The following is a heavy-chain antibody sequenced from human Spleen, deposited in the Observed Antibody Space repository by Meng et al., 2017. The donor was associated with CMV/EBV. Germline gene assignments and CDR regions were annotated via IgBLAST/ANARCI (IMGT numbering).Heavy chain of an antibody. V-gene: IGHV1-2*02. J-gene: IGHJ4*02. CDR1: GYTFTSYG. CDR2: INPNSGGT. CDR3: ARVEFCTSTRCEIGADY. Sequence: ASVKVSCKASGYTFTSYGISWVRQAPGQGLEWMGWINPNSGGTNYAQKFQGRVTMTRDTSISTAYMELSRLRSDDTAVYYCARVEFCTSTRCEIGADYWGQGTLVTVSS. D-gene: IGHD2-2*01.